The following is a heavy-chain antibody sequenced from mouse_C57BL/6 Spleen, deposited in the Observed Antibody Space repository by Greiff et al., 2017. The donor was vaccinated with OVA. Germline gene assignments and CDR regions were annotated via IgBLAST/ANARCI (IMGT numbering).Heavy chain of an antibody. CDR3: ARDYYGIRGAWFAY. CDR2: LNPNYGTT. CDR1: GYSFTDSN. J-gene: IGHJ3*01. D-gene: IGHD1-1*01. Sequence: QLQESGPELVKPGASVKISCKASGYSFTDSNMNWVKQSNGKSLEWIGELNPNYGTTSYNQKFKGQATLTVDQSSSTDYMQLNSLTSEDSAVYYCARDYYGIRGAWFAYWGQGTLVTVSA. V-gene: IGHV1-39*01.